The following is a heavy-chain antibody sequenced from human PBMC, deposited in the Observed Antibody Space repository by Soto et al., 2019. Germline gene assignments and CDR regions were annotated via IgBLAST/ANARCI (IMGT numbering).Heavy chain of an antibody. CDR2: INDDASST. V-gene: IGHV3-74*01. D-gene: IGHD5-18*01. J-gene: IGHJ4*02. CDR1: GFTFSDYW. Sequence: EVQLVESGGGLVQPGGSLRLSCAASGFTFSDYWIHWVRQAPGKGLVWVSRINDDASSTGYADSVKGRFSISRDNAKNTLYLQMNSVRAEDTDVYYCTREYNYGLDSWGQGTLVTVSS. CDR3: TREYNYGLDS.